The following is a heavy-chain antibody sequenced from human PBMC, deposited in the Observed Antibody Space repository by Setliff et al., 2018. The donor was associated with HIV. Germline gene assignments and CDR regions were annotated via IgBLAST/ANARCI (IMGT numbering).Heavy chain of an antibody. CDR1: GFTFSNFA. Sequence: SLKISCEASGFTFSNFAMTWVRQAPGKGLEWVSVISASGGATHYAEAVKGRFTISRDNSKNTLDLHMTSLRADDTAVYYCAKDIISRRVSVSGPFDSWGKGILVTVSS. V-gene: IGHV3-23*01. J-gene: IGHJ4*02. CDR2: ISASGGAT. CDR3: AKDIISRRVSVSGPFDS. D-gene: IGHD2-8*01.